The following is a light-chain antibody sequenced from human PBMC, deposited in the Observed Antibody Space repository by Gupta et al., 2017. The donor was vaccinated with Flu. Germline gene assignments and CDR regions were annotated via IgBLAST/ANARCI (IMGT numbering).Light chain of an antibody. CDR2: EVS. Sequence: TISCTGTSSDVGGYNYVSWYQQHPGKAPKLMIYEVSNRPSGVSNRFSGSKSGNTASLTISGLQAEDEADYYCSSYTSSSTLPYVFGTGTKVTVL. CDR3: SSYTSSSTLPYV. V-gene: IGLV2-14*01. CDR1: SSDVGGYNY. J-gene: IGLJ1*01.